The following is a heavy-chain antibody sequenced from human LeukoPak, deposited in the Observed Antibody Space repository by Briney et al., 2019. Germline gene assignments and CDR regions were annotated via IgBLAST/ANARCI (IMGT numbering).Heavy chain of an antibody. D-gene: IGHD2-21*01. CDR3: AKGHINYDAYYYGMDV. V-gene: IGHV3-30*18. J-gene: IGHJ6*02. CDR2: ISYDGSNK. CDR1: GFTFTSYW. Sequence: HPGGSLRLSCAASGFTFTSYWMSWVRQAPGKGLEWVAVISYDGSNKYYADSVKGRFTISRDNSKNTLYLQMNSLRAEDTAVYYCAKGHINYDAYYYGMDVWGQGTTVTVSS.